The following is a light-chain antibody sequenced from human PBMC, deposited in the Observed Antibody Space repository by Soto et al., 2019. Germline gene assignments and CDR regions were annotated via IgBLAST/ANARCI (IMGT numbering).Light chain of an antibody. V-gene: IGLV2-14*01. CDR3: SSYTSNSTVL. J-gene: IGLJ2*01. CDR2: DVS. CDR1: SSDVGGYNY. Sequence: QSALTQPASVSGSPGQSITTSCTGTSSDVGGYNYVPWYQQHPGKAPKLMIYDVSDRPSGVSNRFSGSKSDNTASLTISGLQTEDEADYYCSSYTSNSTVLFGGGTKLTVL.